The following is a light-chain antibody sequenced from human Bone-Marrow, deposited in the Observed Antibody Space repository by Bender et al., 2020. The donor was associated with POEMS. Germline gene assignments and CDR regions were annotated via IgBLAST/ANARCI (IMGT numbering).Light chain of an antibody. Sequence: QSVLTQPPSASGTPGQRVTISCSGSSSNIGTNPLNWYQQLPGTAPKLLIYINNQRPSGVPDRFSGSQSGTSASLAISGLQCEDEADYYCAAWEDILNGWVFGGGTKLTVL. CDR1: SSNIGTNP. CDR2: INN. CDR3: AAWEDILNGWV. V-gene: IGLV1-44*01. J-gene: IGLJ3*02.